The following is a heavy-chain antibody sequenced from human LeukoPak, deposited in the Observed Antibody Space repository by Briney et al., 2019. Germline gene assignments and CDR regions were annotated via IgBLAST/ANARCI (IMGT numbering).Heavy chain of an antibody. V-gene: IGHV4-39*02. D-gene: IGHD3-10*01. CDR2: IYYSGST. CDR1: GDSISSSSSY. J-gene: IGHJ4*02. CDR3: ARDYSQGSYFDY. Sequence: PSETLSLTCTVSGDSISSSSSYWGWIRQPPGEGLGWIGSIYYSGSTYYNTSLKSRVTISVDTSKNQFSLRLSSVTAADTAVYYCARDYSQGSYFDYWGQGTLVTVSS.